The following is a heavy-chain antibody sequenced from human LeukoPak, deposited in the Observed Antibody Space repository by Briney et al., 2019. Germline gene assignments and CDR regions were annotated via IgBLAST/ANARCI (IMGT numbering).Heavy chain of an antibody. D-gene: IGHD6-13*01. Sequence: GGSLRLSCVASGFTFDDYGINWVRQAPGKGLEWVSGIRWKSGSIAYADSVKGRFTISRDNAKNSLYLQMNSLRVEDMALYYCAARRGAAAGTDYFDDWGQGTLVTVSS. J-gene: IGHJ4*02. CDR3: AARRGAAAGTDYFDD. V-gene: IGHV3-9*03. CDR1: GFTFDDYG. CDR2: IRWKSGSI.